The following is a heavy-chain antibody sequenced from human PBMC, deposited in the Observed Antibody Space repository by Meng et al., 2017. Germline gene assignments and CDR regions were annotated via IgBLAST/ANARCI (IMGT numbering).Heavy chain of an antibody. Sequence: GRLVQVGGGVKKPGSSVKVSCKASGGTFSSYAISWVRQAPGQGLEWMGGIIPIFGTANYAQKFQGRVTITADESTSTAYMELSSLRSEDTAVYYCASYSSVRGIAYWGQGTLVTVSS. CDR2: IIPIFGTA. CDR3: ASYSSVRGIAY. D-gene: IGHD3-10*01. J-gene: IGHJ4*02. V-gene: IGHV1-69*01. CDR1: GGTFSSYA.